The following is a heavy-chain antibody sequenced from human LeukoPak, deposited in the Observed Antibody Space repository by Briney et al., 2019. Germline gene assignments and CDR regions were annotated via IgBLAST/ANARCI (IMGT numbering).Heavy chain of an antibody. CDR3: ARESSSGWYFSYFDY. CDR1: GFTFSSYS. D-gene: IGHD6-19*01. Sequence: AGGSLRLSCAASGFTFSSYSMNWVRQAPGKGLEWVSSISSSSSYIYYADSVKGRFTISRDNAKNSLYLQMNSLRAEDTAVYYCARESSSGWYFSYFDYWGQGTLVTVSS. CDR2: ISSSSSYI. J-gene: IGHJ4*02. V-gene: IGHV3-21*01.